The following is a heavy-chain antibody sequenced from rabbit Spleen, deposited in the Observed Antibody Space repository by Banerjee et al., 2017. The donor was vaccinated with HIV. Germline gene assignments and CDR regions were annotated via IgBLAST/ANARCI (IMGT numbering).Heavy chain of an antibody. CDR3: ARDLDGVIGWNFGW. V-gene: IGHV1S45*01. CDR2: ISDSGRI. CDR1: GFSFSSNW. J-gene: IGHJ4*01. D-gene: IGHD1-1*01. Sequence: LEESGGGLVKPGGTLTLTCTVSGFSFSSNWICWVRQAPGKGLEYIGYISDSGRIYYASWVNGRFTFSKTSSTTVTLQMTSLTAADTATYFCARDLDGVIGWNFGWWGPGTLVTVS.